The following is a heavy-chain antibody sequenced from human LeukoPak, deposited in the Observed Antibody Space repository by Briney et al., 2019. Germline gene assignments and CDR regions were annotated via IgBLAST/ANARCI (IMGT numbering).Heavy chain of an antibody. V-gene: IGHV3-7*01. D-gene: IGHD1-26*01. CDR3: ARVRYIRGSYYFEDF. CDR2: INQDGSEK. Sequence: GGSLRLSCAASGFTFSDYYMSWVRQAPDRGLEWVANINQDGSEKKYMDSVKGRFTISRDNAKNSLYLQMNSLRAEDTAVYYCARVRYIRGSYYFEDFWGQGTLVTVSS. J-gene: IGHJ4*02. CDR1: GFTFSDYY.